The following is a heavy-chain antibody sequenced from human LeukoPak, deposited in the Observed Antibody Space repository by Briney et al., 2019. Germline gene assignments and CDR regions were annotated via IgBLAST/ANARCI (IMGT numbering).Heavy chain of an antibody. CDR2: ISAYNGNT. CDR1: GYTFTGYY. CDR3: ARDQEGDMFGGVIVLKGYFDY. D-gene: IGHD3-16*02. J-gene: IGHJ4*02. V-gene: IGHV1-2*02. Sequence: ASVKVSCKASGYTFTGYYMHWVRQAPGQGLEWMGWISAYNGNTNYAQKFQGRVTMTRDTSTSTVYMELSSLRSEDTAVYYCARDQEGDMFGGVIVLKGYFDYWGQGTLVTVSS.